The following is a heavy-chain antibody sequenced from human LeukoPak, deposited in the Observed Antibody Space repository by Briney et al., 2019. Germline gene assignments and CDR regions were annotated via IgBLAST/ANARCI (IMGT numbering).Heavy chain of an antibody. CDR3: ARYQQQLVLGSYNWFDP. Sequence: PSETLSLTCTVSGYSISSGYYWGWIRQPPGKGLEWIGSIYHSGSTYYNPSLKSRVTISVDTSKNQFSLKLSSVTTADTAVYYCARYQQQLVLGSYNWFDPWGQGTLVTVSS. CDR2: IYHSGST. D-gene: IGHD6-13*01. CDR1: GYSISSGYY. J-gene: IGHJ5*02. V-gene: IGHV4-38-2*02.